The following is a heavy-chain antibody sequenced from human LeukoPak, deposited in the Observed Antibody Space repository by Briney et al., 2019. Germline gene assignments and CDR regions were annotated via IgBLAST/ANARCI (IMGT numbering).Heavy chain of an antibody. D-gene: IGHD6-13*01. CDR2: ISSSSSYI. CDR3: ARDSAAAGTFDY. V-gene: IGHV3-21*01. J-gene: IGHJ4*02. Sequence: GGSLRLSCAASGFTFSSYSMNWVRQALGKGLEWVSSISSSSSYIYYADSVKGRFTISRDNAKNSLYPQMNSLRAEDTAVYYCARDSAAAGTFDYWGQGTLVTVSS. CDR1: GFTFSSYS.